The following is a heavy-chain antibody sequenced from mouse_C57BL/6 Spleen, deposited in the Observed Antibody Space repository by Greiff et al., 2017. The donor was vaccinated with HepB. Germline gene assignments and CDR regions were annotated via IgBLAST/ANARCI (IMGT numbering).Heavy chain of an antibody. D-gene: IGHD4-1*01. CDR2: IYPRDGST. CDR1: GYTFTSYD. V-gene: IGHV1-85*01. J-gene: IGHJ4*01. Sequence: QVQLKQSGPELVKPGASVKLSCKASGYTFTSYDINWVKQMPGQGLEWIGWIYPRDGSTKYNEKFKGKATLTVDTSSSTAYMELHSLTSEDSAVYFCARDWDTYAMDYWGQGTSVTVSS. CDR3: ARDWDTYAMDY.